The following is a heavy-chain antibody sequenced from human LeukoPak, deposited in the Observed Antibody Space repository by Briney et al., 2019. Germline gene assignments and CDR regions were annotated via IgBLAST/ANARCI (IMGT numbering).Heavy chain of an antibody. V-gene: IGHV4-59*08. CDR3: ARRAFSSGYYYFDY. J-gene: IGHJ4*02. D-gene: IGHD3-22*01. Sequence: SETLSLTCTVSGSSISSYHWSWIRQPPGKGLEWIGYIYYSGSTNYNPSLKSRVTISVDTSKNQFSLKLSSVTAADTAVYYCARRAFSSGYYYFDYWGQGTLVTVSS. CDR1: GSSISSYH. CDR2: IYYSGST.